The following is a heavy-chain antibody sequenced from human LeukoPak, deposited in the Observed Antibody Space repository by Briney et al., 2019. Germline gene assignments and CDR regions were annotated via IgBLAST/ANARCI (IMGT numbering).Heavy chain of an antibody. CDR1: GGSISSGDYY. V-gene: IGHV4-30-4*08. D-gene: IGHD2-2*01. Sequence: SETLSLTCTVSGGSISSGDYYWSWIRQPPGKGLEWIGYIYYSGSTYYNPSLKSRVTISVDTSKNQFSLKLSSVTAADTAVYYCAREGCSSTNCYPPFDSWGQGTLVTVSS. CDR3: AREGCSSTNCYPPFDS. J-gene: IGHJ4*02. CDR2: IYYSGST.